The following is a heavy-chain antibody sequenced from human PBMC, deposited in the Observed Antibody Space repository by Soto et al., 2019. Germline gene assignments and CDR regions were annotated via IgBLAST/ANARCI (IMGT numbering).Heavy chain of an antibody. CDR1: CASTGITSYY. J-gene: IGHJ5*01. CDR3: ARPNAPIVPVIAYAFDS. CDR2: LYYRGSGGNP. Sequence: SVTLSPNLIFTCASTGITSYYWDGIREHKGKGLEWIGSLYYRGSGGNPYYNPSLKSRVTISVDTSKNQFSLKLSSVTASDTAVYYCARPNAPIVPVIAYAFDSWGQGILVTVSS. V-gene: IGHV4-39*01. D-gene: IGHD2-21*01.